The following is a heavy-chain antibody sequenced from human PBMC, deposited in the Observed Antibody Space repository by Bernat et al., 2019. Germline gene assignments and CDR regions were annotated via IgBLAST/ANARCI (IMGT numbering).Heavy chain of an antibody. CDR2: ISYDGSNK. J-gene: IGHJ6*02. CDR1: GFTFSSYG. CDR3: AKLGVVCSGGSCYVEHYGMDV. D-gene: IGHD2-15*01. V-gene: IGHV3-30*18. Sequence: QVQLVESGGGVVQPGRSLRLSCAASGFTFSSYGMHWVRQAPGKGLEWVAVISYDGSNKYYADSVKGRFTISRDNSKNTLYLQMNSLRAEDTAVYYCAKLGVVCSGGSCYVEHYGMDVWGQGTTVTVSS.